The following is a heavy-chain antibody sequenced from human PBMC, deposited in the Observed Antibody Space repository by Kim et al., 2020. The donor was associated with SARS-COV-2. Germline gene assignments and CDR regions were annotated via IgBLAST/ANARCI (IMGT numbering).Heavy chain of an antibody. J-gene: IGHJ4*02. V-gene: IGHV3-73*01. CDR3: TTLTFTAMVSGSDY. CDR2: IRSKANSYAT. CDR1: GFTFSGSA. D-gene: IGHD5-18*01. Sequence: GGSLRLSCAASGFTFSGSAMHWVRQASGKGLEWVGRIRSKANSYATAYAASVKGRFTISRDDSKNTAYLQMNSLKTEDTAVYYCTTLTFTAMVSGSDYWGQGTLVTVSS.